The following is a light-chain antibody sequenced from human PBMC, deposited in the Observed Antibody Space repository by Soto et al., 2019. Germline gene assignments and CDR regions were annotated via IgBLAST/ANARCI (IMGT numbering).Light chain of an antibody. Sequence: EIVLTQSPGTLSSSPGERATLSCRASQSVRSSYLAWYQQKPGQAPRLLIYGASSRATGIPDRFSGSGSGTDFTLTISRLEPEDFAVYYCQQYDSSPKTFGQGTKVDIK. CDR2: GAS. CDR1: QSVRSSY. V-gene: IGKV3-20*01. CDR3: QQYDSSPKT. J-gene: IGKJ1*01.